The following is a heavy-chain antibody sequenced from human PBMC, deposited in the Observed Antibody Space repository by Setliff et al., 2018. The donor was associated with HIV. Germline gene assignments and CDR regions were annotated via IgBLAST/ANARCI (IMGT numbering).Heavy chain of an antibody. V-gene: IGHV1-18*01. J-gene: IGHJ6*03. D-gene: IGHD4-17*01. CDR3: AKTTPQPHYYYYVDV. CDR1: GYIFSTYG. Sequence: ASVKVSCKASGYIFSTYGTSWVRQAPGQGLEWMGWISASNGNTHYAQKVQGRVTLTTDTSTNTAYMELRSLRSDDAAVYYCAKTTPQPHYYYYVDVWGKGTTVTVSS. CDR2: ISASNGNT.